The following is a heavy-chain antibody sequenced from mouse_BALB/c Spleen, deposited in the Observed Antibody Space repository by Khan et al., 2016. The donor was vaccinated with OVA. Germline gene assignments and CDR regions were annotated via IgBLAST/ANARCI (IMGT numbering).Heavy chain of an antibody. D-gene: IGHD2-13*01. CDR3: TRRGLGTSFAY. V-gene: IGHV1S137*01. CDR1: GYTFTDFT. J-gene: IGHJ3*01. Sequence: VQLLESGAELVRPGVSVKISCKGSGYTFTDFTMHWVRQSHAMSLEWIGVISTYYGHATYNQEFKDKATLTVDKSSSTAYLALARLTSEDSAIFYCTRRGLGTSFAYWGQGTMVTVSA. CDR2: ISTYYGHA.